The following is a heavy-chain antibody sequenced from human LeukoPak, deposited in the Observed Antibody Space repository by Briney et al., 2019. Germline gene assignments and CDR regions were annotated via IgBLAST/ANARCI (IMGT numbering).Heavy chain of an antibody. CDR1: GGSISSSSYY. D-gene: IGHD3-22*01. J-gene: IGHJ4*02. V-gene: IGHV4-39*01. CDR2: IYYSGST. Sequence: SETLSLTCTVSGGSISSSSYYWGWIRQPPGKGLEWIGSIYYSGSTYYNPSLKSRVTLSVDTSKNQFSLRLNPVTAADTAVYYCARRPYYDSSGYPSSYYFDYWGQGTLVTVSS. CDR3: ARRPYYDSSGYPSSYYFDY.